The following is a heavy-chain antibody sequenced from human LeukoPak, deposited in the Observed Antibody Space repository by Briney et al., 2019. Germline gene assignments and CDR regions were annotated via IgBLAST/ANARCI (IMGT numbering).Heavy chain of an antibody. D-gene: IGHD2-15*01. Sequence: SQTLSLTCTVSGASMSSGDYYWSWIRQPPGKGLEWIGYIYYSGSTNYNPSLKSRVTISVDTSKNQFSLKLSSVTAADTAVYYCARQGRLGYCSGGSCYPESESYYYYGMDVWGQGTTVTVSS. CDR2: IYYSGST. V-gene: IGHV4-61*08. CDR1: GASMSSGDYY. CDR3: ARQGRLGYCSGGSCYPESESYYYYGMDV. J-gene: IGHJ6*02.